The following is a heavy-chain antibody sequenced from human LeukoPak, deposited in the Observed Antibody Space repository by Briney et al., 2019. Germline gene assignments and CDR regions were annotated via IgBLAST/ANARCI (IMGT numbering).Heavy chain of an antibody. CDR3: ARGRSPYGGNSCDY. Sequence: SETLSLTCAVYGGSFSGYYWSGIRQPPGKGLEWIGEINHSGSTNYNPSLKSRVTISVDTSKNQFSLKLSSVTAADTAVYYCARGRSPYGGNSCDYWGQGTLVTVSS. CDR1: GGSFSGYY. CDR2: INHSGST. D-gene: IGHD4-23*01. V-gene: IGHV4-34*01. J-gene: IGHJ4*02.